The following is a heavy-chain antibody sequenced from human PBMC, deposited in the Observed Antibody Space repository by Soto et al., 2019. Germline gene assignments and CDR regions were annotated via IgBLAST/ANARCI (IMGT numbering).Heavy chain of an antibody. Sequence: QVQLQESGPGLVKPSQTLSLTCTVSGGSISSGGYYWSWIRQHPGKGLEWIGYIYYSGSTYYNPSLKSRVNISVDTSKNQFSLKLSSVTAADTAVYYCARLEGYCSGGSCLFDYWGQGTLVTVSS. CDR3: ARLEGYCSGGSCLFDY. D-gene: IGHD2-15*01. CDR1: GGSISSGGYY. CDR2: IYYSGST. J-gene: IGHJ4*02. V-gene: IGHV4-31*03.